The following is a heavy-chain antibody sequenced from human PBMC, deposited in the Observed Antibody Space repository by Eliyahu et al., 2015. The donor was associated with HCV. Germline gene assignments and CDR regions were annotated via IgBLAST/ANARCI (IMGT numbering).Heavy chain of an antibody. V-gene: IGHV4-4*07. CDR1: GGSISTYY. CDR2: LYTSGSA. Sequence: QVQLQESGPGLVKPSETLSLTCTVSGGSISTYYWSWIRQPAGKGLEWIGRLYTSGSAQHHPSLESRITMSIDTSKNQFSLNLSSVTAADTAVYYCARDGDGYNWGFDYWGQGTLVTVSS. D-gene: IGHD5-24*01. J-gene: IGHJ4*02. CDR3: ARDGDGYNWGFDY.